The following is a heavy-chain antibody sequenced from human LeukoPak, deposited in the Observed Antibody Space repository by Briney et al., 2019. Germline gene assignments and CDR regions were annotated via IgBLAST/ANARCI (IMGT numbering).Heavy chain of an antibody. J-gene: IGHJ4*02. V-gene: IGHV3-23*01. D-gene: IGHD3-10*01. Sequence: HSGGSLRLSCAASGFSFSSYAMSWVRQAPGKGLEWVSAISGSGGSTYYADSVKGRFTISRDNSKNTLYLQMNSLRAEDTAVYYCAKRYLRSGAADGAYYYGSGSSPFGYYFDYWGQGTLVTVSS. CDR3: AKRYLRSGAADGAYYYGSGSSPFGYYFDY. CDR2: ISGSGGST. CDR1: GFSFSSYA.